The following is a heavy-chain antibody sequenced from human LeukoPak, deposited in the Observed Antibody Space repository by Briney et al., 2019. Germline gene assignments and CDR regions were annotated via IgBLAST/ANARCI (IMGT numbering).Heavy chain of an antibody. V-gene: IGHV3-74*01. CDR2: INSDGSIT. CDR3: ARAAAVSAIPSD. J-gene: IGHJ4*02. CDR1: GFAFSNYW. D-gene: IGHD2-15*01. Sequence: GGSLRLSXAASGFAFSNYWMHWVRQAPGKGLMWVSRINSDGSITSYADSVKGRFTISRDNAKNTLYLQMNSLRAEDTGVYYCARAAAVSAIPSDWGRGTLVIISS.